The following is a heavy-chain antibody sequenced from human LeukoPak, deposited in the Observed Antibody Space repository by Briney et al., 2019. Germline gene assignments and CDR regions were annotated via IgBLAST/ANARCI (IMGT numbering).Heavy chain of an antibody. V-gene: IGHV1-18*04. D-gene: IGHD2-15*01. Sequence: ASVKVSCKASGYTFTGYYMHWVRQAPGQGLEWMGWISAYNGNTNYAQKLQGRVTMTTDTSTSTAYMELRSLRSDDTAVYYCARAYCSGGSCHAFGYWGQGTLVTVSS. CDR2: ISAYNGNT. CDR1: GYTFTGYY. CDR3: ARAYCSGGSCHAFGY. J-gene: IGHJ4*02.